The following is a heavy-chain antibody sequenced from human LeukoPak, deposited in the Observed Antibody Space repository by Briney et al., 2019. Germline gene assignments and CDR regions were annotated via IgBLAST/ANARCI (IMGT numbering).Heavy chain of an antibody. CDR1: GFIFSNYG. J-gene: IGHJ4*02. V-gene: IGHV3-33*01. D-gene: IGHD6-13*01. CDR2: IWYDGTNK. CDR3: ARDVSSSWLDY. Sequence: VGSLRLSCAASGFIFSNYGMHWVRQAPGKGLEWVALIWYDGTNKYYADSVKGRFTISRDNSKNTLFLQMNGLRADDTAVYYCARDVSSSWLDYWGQGTLVTVSS.